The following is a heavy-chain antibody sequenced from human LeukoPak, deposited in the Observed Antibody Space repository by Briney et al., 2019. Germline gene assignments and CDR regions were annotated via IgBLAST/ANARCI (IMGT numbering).Heavy chain of an antibody. CDR1: GGSISSRSYY. Sequence: SETLSLTCTVSGGSISSRSYYWGWIRQPPGKGLEWIGSIFYSGSTDYNPSLKSRVTISVDTSKNQFSLKLTSVTAADTAVYYCARHASCYACPPNWFDPWGQGTLVTISS. CDR2: IFYSGST. J-gene: IGHJ5*02. D-gene: IGHD2-2*01. CDR3: ARHASCYACPPNWFDP. V-gene: IGHV4-39*01.